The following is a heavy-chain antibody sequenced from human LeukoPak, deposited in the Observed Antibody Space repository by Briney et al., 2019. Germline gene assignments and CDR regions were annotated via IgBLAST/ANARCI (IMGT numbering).Heavy chain of an antibody. V-gene: IGHV3-48*01. D-gene: IGHD2-21*02. CDR1: GFTCNAFG. CDR2: IGTTSGAI. Sequence: GGSLRLSCAASGFTCNAFGMNWVRQAPGKGLEWVSYIGTTSGAIYYADSVKGRFTISRDSAKNSLYLQMNSLRAEDTAVYYCARFRTWGDKAFDYWGQGTLVTVSS. J-gene: IGHJ4*02. CDR3: ARFRTWGDKAFDY.